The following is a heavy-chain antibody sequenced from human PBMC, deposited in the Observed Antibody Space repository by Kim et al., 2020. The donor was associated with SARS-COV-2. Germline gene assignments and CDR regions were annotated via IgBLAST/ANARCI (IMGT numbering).Heavy chain of an antibody. Sequence: QKCQGRVTLTEDTSTDTAYMELSSLRSEDTAVYYCAIAPRGGSYWGYFDYWGQGTLVTVSS. D-gene: IGHD1-26*01. J-gene: IGHJ4*02. V-gene: IGHV1-24*01. CDR3: AIAPRGGSYWGYFDY.